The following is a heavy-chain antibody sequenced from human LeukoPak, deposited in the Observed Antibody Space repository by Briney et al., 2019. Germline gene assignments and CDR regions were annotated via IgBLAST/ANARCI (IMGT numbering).Heavy chain of an antibody. CDR1: GFTFSSYW. J-gene: IGHJ4*02. D-gene: IGHD6-19*01. CDR2: IRDSGGLT. Sequence: GGSLRLSCAASGFTFSSYWMSWVRQAPGKGLEWVSSIRDSGGLTYYADSVKGRLTISRDNSKNTLYLQMNSLRAEDTAVYYCAKQDLAVTGNFDYWGQGTLVTVSS. CDR3: AKQDLAVTGNFDY. V-gene: IGHV3-23*01.